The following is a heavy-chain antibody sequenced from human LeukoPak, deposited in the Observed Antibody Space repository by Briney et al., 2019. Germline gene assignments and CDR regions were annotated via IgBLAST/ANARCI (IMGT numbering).Heavy chain of an antibody. CDR2: ISSSSSYI. D-gene: IGHD3-3*01. J-gene: IGHJ4*02. V-gene: IGHV3-21*01. Sequence: KPGGSLRLSCAASGFTFSSYSMNWVRQAPGKGLEWVSSISSSSSYIYYADSVKGRFTISRDNAKNSLYLQMNSLRAEDTAVYYCARDAHPIFGVVISIYYFDYWGQGTLVTVSS. CDR1: GFTFSSYS. CDR3: ARDAHPIFGVVISIYYFDY.